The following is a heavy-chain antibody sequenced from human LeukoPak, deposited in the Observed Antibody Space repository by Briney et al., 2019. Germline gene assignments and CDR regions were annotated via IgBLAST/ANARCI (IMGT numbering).Heavy chain of an antibody. Sequence: GGSLRLSCAASGFPFSIYAMSWVRQAPGKGLEWVSGISGGGGSTYYADSVKGRLTISRDNSKSTLYLQMNSLRAEDTAVYYCAKCNRYYYDNSGYSAADYWGQGTLVTVSS. CDR2: ISGGGGST. D-gene: IGHD3-22*01. J-gene: IGHJ4*02. V-gene: IGHV3-23*01. CDR1: GFPFSIYA. CDR3: AKCNRYYYDNSGYSAADY.